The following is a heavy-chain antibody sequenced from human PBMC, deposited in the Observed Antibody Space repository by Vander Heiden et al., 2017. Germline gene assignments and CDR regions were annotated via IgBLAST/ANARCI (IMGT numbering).Heavy chain of an antibody. CDR1: GASISRTCYY. Sequence: QLQLQESGPGLVKPSETLSLTCTVSGASISRTCYYWGCIRQPPGKGLEWIGNIYYTGTTYYNPALKSRVTMSVDTSENQFSLKLSSVTAADTAVYYCVRRQGNTSPREDFDYWGQGTLVTVSS. CDR2: IYYTGTT. D-gene: IGHD2-2*01. CDR3: VRRQGNTSPREDFDY. V-gene: IGHV4-39*01. J-gene: IGHJ4*02.